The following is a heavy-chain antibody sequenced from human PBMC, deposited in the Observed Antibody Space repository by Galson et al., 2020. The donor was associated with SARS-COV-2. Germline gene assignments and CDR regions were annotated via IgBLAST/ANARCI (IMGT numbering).Heavy chain of an antibody. D-gene: IGHD3-10*01. CDR3: ARGRYYGSGSSPFGGFDP. CDR1: GYTFTSYY. J-gene: IGHJ5*02. V-gene: IGHV1-46*01. CDR2: INPSGGST. Sequence: VKVSCKASGYTFTSYYMHWVRQAPGQGLEWMGIINPSGGSTSYAQKFQGRVTMTRDTSTSTVYMELSSLRSEDTAVYYCARGRYYGSGSSPFGGFDPWGQGTLVTVSS.